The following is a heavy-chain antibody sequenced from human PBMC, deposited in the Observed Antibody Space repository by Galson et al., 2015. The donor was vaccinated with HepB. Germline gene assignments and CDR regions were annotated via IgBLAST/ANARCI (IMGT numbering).Heavy chain of an antibody. CDR1: GGSISPYY. V-gene: IGHV4-59*01. D-gene: IGHD2-2*01. CDR3: ARGYCSSTSCYPYAFDI. Sequence: SETLSLTCTVSGGSISPYYWSWIRQPPGKGLEWIGYIYYSGSTSYNPSLKSRVTISIDTSKNQFSLKLSSVTAADTAVYYCARGYCSSTSCYPYAFDIWGQGTMVTVSS. J-gene: IGHJ3*02. CDR2: IYYSGST.